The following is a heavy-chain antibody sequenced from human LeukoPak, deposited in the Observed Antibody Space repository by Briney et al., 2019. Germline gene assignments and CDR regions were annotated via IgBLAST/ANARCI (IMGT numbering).Heavy chain of an antibody. CDR2: INHSGST. J-gene: IGHJ5*02. CDR1: GGSISSGGYY. D-gene: IGHD2-2*01. V-gene: IGHV4-39*07. Sequence: SETLSLTCTVSGGSISSGGYYWSWIRQPPGKGLEWIGEINHSGSTNYNPSLKSRVTISVDTSKNQFSLKLSSVTAADTAVYYCARGEPRGYCSSTSCRYLRRNWFDPWGQGTLVTVSS. CDR3: ARGEPRGYCSSTSCRYLRRNWFDP.